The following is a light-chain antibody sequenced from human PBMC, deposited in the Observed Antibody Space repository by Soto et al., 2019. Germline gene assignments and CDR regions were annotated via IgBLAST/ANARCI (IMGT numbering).Light chain of an antibody. J-gene: IGLJ1*01. CDR1: NSDVGNYNR. Sequence: QSALTQPPSVSGSPGQSVTISCTGTNSDVGNYNRVSWYQQPPGTAPKVIIYEVSNRPSGVPDRFSGSKSGNTASLTISGLQAEDEADYYVSSYTSSSTYVFGTGTKLTVL. CDR3: SSYTSSSTYV. CDR2: EVS. V-gene: IGLV2-18*02.